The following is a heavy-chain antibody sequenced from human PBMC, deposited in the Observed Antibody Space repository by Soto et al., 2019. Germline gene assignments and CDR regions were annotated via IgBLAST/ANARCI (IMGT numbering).Heavy chain of an antibody. CDR2: IQITGNT. D-gene: IGHD1-26*01. CDR1: GGSISSYY. Sequence: KPSETLSLTCTVSGGSISSYYWSWIRLPAGKGLEWIGHIQITGNTNYNPSLKSRVTMSLDTSKNQFSLRLTSVTAADTAVYYCARDISGSSHGGPWFDPWGQGTQVTVSS. CDR3: ARDISGSSHGGPWFDP. J-gene: IGHJ5*02. V-gene: IGHV4-4*07.